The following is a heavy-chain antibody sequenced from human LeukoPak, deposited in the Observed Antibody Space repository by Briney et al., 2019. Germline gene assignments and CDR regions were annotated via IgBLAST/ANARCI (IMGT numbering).Heavy chain of an antibody. CDR2: INHSGST. CDR3: ARVGADGSGFLFDY. V-gene: IGHV4-34*01. Sequence: SETLSLTCAVSGGSFSGYYWSWIRQPPGKGLEWIGEINHSGSTNYNPSLKSRVTISVDTSKNQFSLKLSSVTAADTAVYYCARVGADGSGFLFDYWGQGTLVTVSS. CDR1: GGSFSGYY. J-gene: IGHJ4*02. D-gene: IGHD3-10*01.